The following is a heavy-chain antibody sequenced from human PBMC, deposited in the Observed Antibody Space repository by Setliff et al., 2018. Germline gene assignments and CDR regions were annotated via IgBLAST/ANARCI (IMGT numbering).Heavy chain of an antibody. D-gene: IGHD6-19*01. J-gene: IGHJ3*02. Sequence: RASVKVSCKTSGYIFTNYYIHWVRQAPGQGLEWMGWINANTGGTREVQKFQGRVTMTRDTSIDTAYMEVNRLTYDDTAVYYCARVGGYASAWHGIEAFDIWGQGTKVTVS. CDR3: ARVGGYASAWHGIEAFDI. V-gene: IGHV1-2*02. CDR1: GYIFTNYY. CDR2: INANTGGT.